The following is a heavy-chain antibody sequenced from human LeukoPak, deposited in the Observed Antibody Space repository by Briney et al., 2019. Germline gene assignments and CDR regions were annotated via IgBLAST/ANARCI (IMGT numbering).Heavy chain of an antibody. J-gene: IGHJ4*02. CDR3: ARAVITRGINY. V-gene: IGHV1-2*02. D-gene: IGHD1-14*01. Sequence: ASVTVSFKASGYTFTGYYMHWVRQAPGQGLEWMGWINPNSGGTNYAQKFQGRVTMTRDTSISTAYMELSRLRSDDTAVYYCARAVITRGINYWGQGTLVTVSS. CDR2: INPNSGGT. CDR1: GYTFTGYY.